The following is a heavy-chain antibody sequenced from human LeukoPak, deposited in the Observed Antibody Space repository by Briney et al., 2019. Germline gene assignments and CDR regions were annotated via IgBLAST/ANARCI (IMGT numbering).Heavy chain of an antibody. CDR3: AKDNQYYYDDSVYIDF. J-gene: IGHJ4*02. D-gene: IGHD3-22*01. CDR1: GFTFSVYA. Sequence: GGSLRLSCAASGFTFSVYAMNWVRQPPGKGLEWVSNLSCSGHSTYYADSVKGRFTISRDNSKNTLYLQMNSLRVEDTAVYYCAKDNQYYYDDSVYIDFWGQGTLVTVSS. CDR2: LSCSGHST. V-gene: IGHV3-23*01.